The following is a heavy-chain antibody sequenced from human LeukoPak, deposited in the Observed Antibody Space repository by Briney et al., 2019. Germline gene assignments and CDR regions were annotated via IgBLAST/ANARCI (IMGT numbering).Heavy chain of an antibody. J-gene: IGHJ6*03. D-gene: IGHD5-18*01. CDR2: IYYSGST. CDR1: GGSISSYY. CDR3: ARGDLGIQLWPYYYMDV. V-gene: IGHV4-59*01. Sequence: PSETLSLTCTVSGGSISSYYWSWIRQPPGKGLEWIGYIYYSGSTNYNPSLKSRVTISVDASKNQFSLKLSSVTAADTAVYYCARGDLGIQLWPYYYMDVWGKGTTVTISS.